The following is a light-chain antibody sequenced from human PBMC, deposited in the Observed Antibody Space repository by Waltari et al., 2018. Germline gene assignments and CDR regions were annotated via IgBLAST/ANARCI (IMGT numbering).Light chain of an antibody. CDR3: HQYNDWPRT. CDR2: RAS. J-gene: IGKJ1*01. V-gene: IGKV3-15*01. Sequence: EIVMTQSPATLSVSPGERATLSCRASQSVTSNLAWYQQKPGQAPRLLIYRASTRATGFPARFSDSGSGTEFTLTISSLQPEDFAVYHCHQYNDWPRTFGQGTKVEIK. CDR1: QSVTSN.